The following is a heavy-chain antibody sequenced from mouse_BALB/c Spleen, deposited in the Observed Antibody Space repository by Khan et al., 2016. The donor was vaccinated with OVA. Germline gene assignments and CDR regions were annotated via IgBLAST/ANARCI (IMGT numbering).Heavy chain of an antibody. CDR1: DYTFTNYW. J-gene: IGHJ3*01. D-gene: IGHD1-1*01. V-gene: IGHV1-7*01. CDR2: INPSTYYN. CDR3: VNHGSSSAWFTY. Sequence: QVQLQQSGAELAKPGASVKMSCKASDYTFTNYWMHWVKQRPGQGLEWIGYINPSTYYNEYNQKLKDKATLTADKSSSTAYMELSSLTSEDSAVYYCVNHGSSSAWFTYWGQGTLVTVSA.